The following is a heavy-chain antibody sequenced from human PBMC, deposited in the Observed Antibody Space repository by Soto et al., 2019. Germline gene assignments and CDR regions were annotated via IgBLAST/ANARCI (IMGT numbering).Heavy chain of an antibody. J-gene: IGHJ6*02. CDR3: AREGPAPYYYYGMDV. V-gene: IGHV1-18*01. CDR1: GYSFTTYG. Sequence: QVQLVQSGGEVKKPGASVKVSCKTSGYSFTTYGISWVRQAPGQGLGWMGWISAYNGNTNYAQKLQDRVTMTTDTSTSTAYMELRSLRSDDTAVYYCAREGPAPYYYYGMDVWGQGSTVIVSS. CDR2: ISAYNGNT.